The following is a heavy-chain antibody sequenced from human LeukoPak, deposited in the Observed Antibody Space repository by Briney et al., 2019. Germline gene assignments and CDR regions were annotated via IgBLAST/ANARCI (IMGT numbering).Heavy chain of an antibody. CDR1: GYTFIGYY. CDR2: INPNSGGT. CDR3: AKGRTLRGMDV. V-gene: IGHV1-2*02. Sequence: ASVKVSCKASGYTFIGYYMNWVRQAPGQGLEWMGWINPNSGGTNYEQKFQGRVTMTRDTSINTAYMELSRLRSDDTAVYYCAKGRTLRGMDVWGQGTTVTVSS. J-gene: IGHJ6*02. D-gene: IGHD3-16*01.